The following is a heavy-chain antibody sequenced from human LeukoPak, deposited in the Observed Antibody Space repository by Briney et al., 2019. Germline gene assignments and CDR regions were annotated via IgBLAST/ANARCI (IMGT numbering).Heavy chain of an antibody. D-gene: IGHD6-13*01. Sequence: PGGPLRLSCAASGFTVSSNYMSWVRQAPGKGLEWVSVIYSGGSTYYADSVKGRFTISRDNSKNTLYLQMNSLRAEDTAVYYCARAQQQPFDYWGQGTLVTASS. J-gene: IGHJ4*02. CDR1: GFTVSSNY. V-gene: IGHV3-53*01. CDR3: ARAQQQPFDY. CDR2: IYSGGST.